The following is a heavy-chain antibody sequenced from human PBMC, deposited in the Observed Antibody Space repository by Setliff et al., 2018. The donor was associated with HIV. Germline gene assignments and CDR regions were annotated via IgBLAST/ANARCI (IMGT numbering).Heavy chain of an antibody. Sequence: SETLSLTCAVYGGSFNGYYWSWIRQPPGKGLEWIGEINHSGSTNYNPSLKSRVTMSVDKSRNQFSLRLSSVTAADTAVYYCARARRAGSGPKYFQHWGQGTLVTVSS. J-gene: IGHJ1*01. D-gene: IGHD2-15*01. CDR1: GGSFNGYY. CDR3: ARARRAGSGPKYFQH. CDR2: INHSGST. V-gene: IGHV4-34*01.